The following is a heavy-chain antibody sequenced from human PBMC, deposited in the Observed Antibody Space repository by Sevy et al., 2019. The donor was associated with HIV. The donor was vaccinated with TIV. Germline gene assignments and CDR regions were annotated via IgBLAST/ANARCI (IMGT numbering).Heavy chain of an antibody. D-gene: IGHD6-19*01. CDR1: GFIFSSYA. CDR3: AKARYINGWYVLDY. J-gene: IGHJ4*02. Sequence: GGSLRLSCAASGFIFSSYAMSWVRQAPGKGLEWVSTNSGRGDKTFYADSVKGRFTISRDNSKNTLYLQMNSLRAEDTAVYDCAKARYINGWYVLDYWGQGTLVTVSS. CDR2: NSGRGDKT. V-gene: IGHV3-23*01.